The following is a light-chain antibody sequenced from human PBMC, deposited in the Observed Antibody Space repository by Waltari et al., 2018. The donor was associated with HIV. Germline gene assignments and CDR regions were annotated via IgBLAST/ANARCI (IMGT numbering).Light chain of an antibody. J-gene: IGKJ1*01. CDR3: QQYGSSPRT. V-gene: IGKV3-20*01. Sequence: EIVLTQSPGTLSLSPGERATLSCRASQSVTSSYLAWYQQRPGQPPRLLMYGASSRATGIPDRFSGSGSGTDFTLTISRLDPEDFALYYCQQYGSSPRTFSQGTKVEIK. CDR2: GAS. CDR1: QSVTSSY.